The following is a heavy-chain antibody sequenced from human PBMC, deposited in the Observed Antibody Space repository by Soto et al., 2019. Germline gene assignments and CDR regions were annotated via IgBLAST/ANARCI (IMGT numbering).Heavy chain of an antibody. CDR2: IIPIFGTA. J-gene: IGHJ6*02. Sequence: ASVKVSCKASGGTFSSYAISWVRQAPGQGLEWMGGIIPIFGTANYAQKFQGRVTITADESTSTAYMELSSLRSEDTAVYYCARWGYQLPSYYYYYGMDVWGQGTTVTVSS. CDR1: GGTFSSYA. V-gene: IGHV1-69*13. D-gene: IGHD2-2*01. CDR3: ARWGYQLPSYYYYYGMDV.